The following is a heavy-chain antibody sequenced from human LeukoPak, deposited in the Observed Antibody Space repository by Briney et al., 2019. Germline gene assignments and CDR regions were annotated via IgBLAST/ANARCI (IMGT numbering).Heavy chain of an antibody. CDR1: GGSISRGDYY. J-gene: IGHJ4*02. V-gene: IGHV4-30-4*01. D-gene: IGHD4-17*01. CDR3: ARDGDYGFFDY. Sequence: SETLSLTCTVSGGSISRGDYYWSWIRQPPGKGLEWIGYIYYSGSTHYHPSLKSRVTISLDTSKNQFSLKLSSVTAADTAVYYCARDGDYGFFDYWGQRTLVTVAS. CDR2: IYYSGST.